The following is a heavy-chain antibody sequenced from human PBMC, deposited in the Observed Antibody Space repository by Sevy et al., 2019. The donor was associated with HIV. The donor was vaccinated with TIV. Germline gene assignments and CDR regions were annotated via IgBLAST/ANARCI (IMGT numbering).Heavy chain of an antibody. CDR2: INIYNGNT. CDR3: ARMRNLGEPSDP. CDR1: GYTFITFC. V-gene: IGHV1-18*01. Sequence: ASVKVSCKPSGYTFITFCINWVRQAPGQGLEWMAWINIYNGNTIYAQNLQGRVTLTRDTSTNTAYMELRSLTSDDTAVYYCARMRNLGEPSDPWGQGALVTVSS. J-gene: IGHJ5*02. D-gene: IGHD3-16*01.